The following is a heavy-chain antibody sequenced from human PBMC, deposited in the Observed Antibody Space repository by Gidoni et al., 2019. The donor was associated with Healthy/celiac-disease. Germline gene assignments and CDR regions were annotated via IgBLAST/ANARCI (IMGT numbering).Heavy chain of an antibody. V-gene: IGHV5-10-1*01. CDR2: IDPSDSYT. CDR3: ARRESIMITFGGVIAGFDY. CDR1: GYSFTSYW. D-gene: IGHD3-16*02. Sequence: EVQLVQSGAEVKKPGESLRISCKGSGYSFTSYWISWVRQMPGKGLEWMGRIDPSDSYTNYSPSFQGHVTISADKSISTAYLQWSSLKASDTAMYYCARRESIMITFGGVIAGFDYWGQGTLVTVSS. J-gene: IGHJ4*02.